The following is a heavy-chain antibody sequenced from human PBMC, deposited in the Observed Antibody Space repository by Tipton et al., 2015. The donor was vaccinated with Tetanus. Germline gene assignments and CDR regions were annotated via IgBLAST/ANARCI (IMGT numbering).Heavy chain of an antibody. CDR1: GYSFTSYW. V-gene: IGHV5-51*01. CDR2: IYPGDSDT. J-gene: IGHJ4*02. Sequence: VQLVQSGAEVKKPGESLKISCKGSGYSFTSYWIGWVRQMPGKGLEWMGIIYPGDSDTRYSPSFQGQVTISADKSISTAYLQWSSLKASDTAMYYCARPALSRDGYQTPYYFDYWGQGTLVTVSS. D-gene: IGHD5-24*01. CDR3: ARPALSRDGYQTPYYFDY.